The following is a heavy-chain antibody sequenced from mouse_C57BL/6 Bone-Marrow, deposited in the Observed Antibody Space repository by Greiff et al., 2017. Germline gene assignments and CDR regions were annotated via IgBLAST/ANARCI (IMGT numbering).Heavy chain of an antibody. CDR3: ARRGNWDDY. CDR1: GFTFSSYG. D-gene: IGHD4-1*01. CDR2: ISSGGSYT. Sequence: EVMLVESGGDLVKPGGSLKLSCAASGFTFSSYGMSWVRQTPDKRLEWVATISSGGSYTYYPDSVKGRFTISRDNANNTLYLQMSSLKSEDTAMYYCARRGNWDDYWGQGTTLTVSS. J-gene: IGHJ2*01. V-gene: IGHV5-6*02.